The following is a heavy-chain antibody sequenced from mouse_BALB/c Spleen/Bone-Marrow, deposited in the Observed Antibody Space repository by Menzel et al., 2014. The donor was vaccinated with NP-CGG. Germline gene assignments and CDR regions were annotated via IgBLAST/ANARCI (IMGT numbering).Heavy chain of an antibody. CDR2: IYPGSGST. D-gene: IGHD1-1*01. J-gene: IGHJ4*01. CDR3: ARDYYGSSGATDY. CDR1: GYTFTDYV. V-gene: IGHV1-77*01. Sequence: VQLQQSGPELVKPGASVKMSCKASGYTFTDYVISWVKQRTGQGLEWIGEIYPGSGSTYYNEKFKGKATLTADKSSNTAYMQLSSLTSEDSAVYFCARDYYGSSGATDYWGQGTSVTVSS.